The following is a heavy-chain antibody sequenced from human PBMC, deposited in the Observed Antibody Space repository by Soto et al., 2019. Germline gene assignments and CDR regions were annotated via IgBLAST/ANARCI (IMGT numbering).Heavy chain of an antibody. D-gene: IGHD3-10*01. V-gene: IGHV3-7*01. CDR1: GFTFSSYW. CDR2: TKQDGREN. CDR3: ASFNGSGRWGGYHGMDD. Sequence: GGSLRLSCAASGFTFSSYWMSWVRQAPGKGRGWVANTKQDGRENYYLYSVNGRFAISRDTANISLSLQMTTLRAADPAVYYCASFNGSGRWGGYHGMDDCGQGTTVTVS. J-gene: IGHJ6*02.